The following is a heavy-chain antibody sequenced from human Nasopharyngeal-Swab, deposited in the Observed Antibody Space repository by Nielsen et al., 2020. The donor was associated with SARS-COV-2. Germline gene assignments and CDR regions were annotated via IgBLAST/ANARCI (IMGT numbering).Heavy chain of an antibody. CDR1: GYTFTSYD. V-gene: IGHV1-8*03. CDR2: MNPNSGNT. D-gene: IGHD2-2*01. CDR3: ARGRIVVVPAAMGAYYYGMDV. Sequence: ASVKVSCKASGYTFTSYDINWVRQATGQGLEWMGWMNPNSGNTGYAQKFQGRVTITRNTSISTAYMELSSLRSEDAAVYYCARGRIVVVPAAMGAYYYGMDVWGQGTTVTVSS. J-gene: IGHJ6*02.